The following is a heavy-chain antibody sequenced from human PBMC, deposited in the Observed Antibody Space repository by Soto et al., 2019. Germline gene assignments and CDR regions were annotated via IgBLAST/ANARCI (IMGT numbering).Heavy chain of an antibody. D-gene: IGHD3-3*01. V-gene: IGHV5-10-1*01. Sequence: PGASLKISCQRSGYSFISYFIGWVRQMPGKGLERMGRPDPSDSTTNYSPAFEGRGTIASDKSVTTVYLQCDRLKASDTGIYFCARLPLRFDFWRGQYNYYAVDVWGQGTAVTVYS. CDR3: ARLPLRFDFWRGQYNYYAVDV. J-gene: IGHJ6*02. CDR1: GYSFISYF. CDR2: PDPSDSTT.